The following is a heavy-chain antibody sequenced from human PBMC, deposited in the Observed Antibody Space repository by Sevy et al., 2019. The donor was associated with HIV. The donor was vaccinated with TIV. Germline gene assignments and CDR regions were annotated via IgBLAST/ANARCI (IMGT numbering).Heavy chain of an antibody. J-gene: IGHJ4*02. CDR1: GGSISSSSHY. D-gene: IGHD2-15*01. CDR2: IYYSGST. V-gene: IGHV4-39*01. Sequence: SETLSLTCTVSGGSISSSSHYWDWIRQPPGKGLEWIGRIYYSGSTYYNPSLKSRVIISVDTSKNQFSLKLSSVTAADTAVYYCARRRRVVVVVAATTPFDYWGQGTLVTVSS. CDR3: ARRRRVVVVVAATTPFDY.